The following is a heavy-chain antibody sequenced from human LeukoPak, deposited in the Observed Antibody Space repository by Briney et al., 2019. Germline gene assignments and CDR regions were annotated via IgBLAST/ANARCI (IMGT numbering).Heavy chain of an antibody. D-gene: IGHD6-13*01. CDR1: GYTFNTYG. J-gene: IGHJ4*02. Sequence: GASVKVSCKTSGYTFNTYGITWVRQAPGQGLEWMGWISGYKGHTNYTQKFQDRITMTIDTSTSTAYMELRNLKSDDTAVYYCAGAQPSQQPPVDWGQGTLVTVSS. V-gene: IGHV1-18*01. CDR2: ISGYKGHT. CDR3: AGAQPSQQPPVD.